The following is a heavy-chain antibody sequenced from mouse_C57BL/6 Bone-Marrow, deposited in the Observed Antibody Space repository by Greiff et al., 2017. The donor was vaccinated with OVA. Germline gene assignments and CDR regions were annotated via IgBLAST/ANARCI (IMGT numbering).Heavy chain of an antibody. CDR2: IDPSDSYT. CDR1: GYTFTSYW. D-gene: IGHD1-1*01. Sequence: VQLQQPGAELVMPGASVKLSCKASGYTFTSYWMHWVKQRPGQGLEWIGEIDPSDSYTNYNQKFKGKSTLTVDKSSSTAYMQLSSLTSEDSAVYYCARDDGSSGYYAMDYWGQGTSVTVSS. J-gene: IGHJ4*01. CDR3: ARDDGSSGYYAMDY. V-gene: IGHV1-69*01.